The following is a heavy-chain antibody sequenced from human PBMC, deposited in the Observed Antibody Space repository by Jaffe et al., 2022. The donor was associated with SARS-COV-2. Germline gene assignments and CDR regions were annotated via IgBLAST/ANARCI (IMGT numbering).Heavy chain of an antibody. V-gene: IGHV2-5*02. CDR2: IYWDDDK. D-gene: IGHD2-15*01. CDR3: AHRSDMAAAPDAFDV. J-gene: IGHJ3*01. CDR1: GFSLSTSGVG. Sequence: QITLKESGPTLVKPTQTLTLTCTFSGFSLSTSGVGVGWIRQPPGKALEWLAVIYWDDDKYYRPSLKSRLTITKDTAKNQVVLTMTNMDPVDTATYYCAHRSDMAAAPDAFDVWGQGTVVTVSS.